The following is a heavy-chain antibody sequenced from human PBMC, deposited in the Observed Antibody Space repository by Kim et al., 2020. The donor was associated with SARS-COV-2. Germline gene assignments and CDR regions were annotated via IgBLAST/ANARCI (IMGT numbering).Heavy chain of an antibody. J-gene: IGHJ6*02. CDR3: AKDSSPRVGFGENGMDV. CDR2: ISGSGGST. CDR1: GFTFSSYA. Sequence: GGSLRLSCAASGFTFSSYAMSWVRQAPGKGLEWVSAISGSGGSTYYADSVKGRFTISRDNSKNTLYLQMNSLRAEDTAVYYCAKDSSPRVGFGENGMDVWGQGTTVTVSS. D-gene: IGHD3-10*01. V-gene: IGHV3-23*01.